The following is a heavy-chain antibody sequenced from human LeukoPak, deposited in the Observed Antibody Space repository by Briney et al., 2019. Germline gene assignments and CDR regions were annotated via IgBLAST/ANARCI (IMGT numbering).Heavy chain of an antibody. CDR3: ARVTMVRGDSWFDP. CDR2: INPSSGGT. Sequence: ASVKVSCKASGYTFTGYYMHWVRQAPGQGLEWMGWINPSSGGTNYAQKFQGRVTMTRDTSISTAYMELSRLRSDDTAVYYCARVTMVRGDSWFDPWGQGTLVTVSS. J-gene: IGHJ5*02. V-gene: IGHV1-2*02. CDR1: GYTFTGYY. D-gene: IGHD3-10*01.